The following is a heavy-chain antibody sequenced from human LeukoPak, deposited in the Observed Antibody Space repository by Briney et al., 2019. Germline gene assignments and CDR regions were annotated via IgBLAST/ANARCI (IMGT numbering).Heavy chain of an antibody. Sequence: ASVKVSCKASGYTFTGYYMHWVRQAPGQGLEWMGWINPNSGGTNYAQKFQGRVTVTRDTSISTAYMELSRLRSDDTAVYYCARDDYGSGNLAFDIWGQGTMVTVSS. D-gene: IGHD3-10*01. V-gene: IGHV1-2*02. CDR1: GYTFTGYY. J-gene: IGHJ3*02. CDR2: INPNSGGT. CDR3: ARDDYGSGNLAFDI.